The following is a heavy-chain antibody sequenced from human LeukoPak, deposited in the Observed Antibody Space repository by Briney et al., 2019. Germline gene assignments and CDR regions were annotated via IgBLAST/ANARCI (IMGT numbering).Heavy chain of an antibody. CDR1: GGSISSYY. CDR3: ARDKARIAAAGTNWFDP. CDR2: IYYSGST. V-gene: IGHV4-39*07. J-gene: IGHJ5*02. D-gene: IGHD6-13*01. Sequence: PSETLSLTCTVSGGSISSYYWSWIRQPPGKGLEWIGSIYYSGSTYYNPSLKSRVTISVDASKNQFSLKLSSVTAADTAVYYCARDKARIAAAGTNWFDPWGQGTLVTVSS.